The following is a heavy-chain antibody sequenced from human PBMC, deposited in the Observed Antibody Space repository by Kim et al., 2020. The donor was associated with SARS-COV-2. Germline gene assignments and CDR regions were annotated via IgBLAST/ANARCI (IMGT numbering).Heavy chain of an antibody. CDR1: GFTFSSYA. D-gene: IGHD6-19*01. Sequence: GGSLRLSCAASGFTFSSYAMSWVRQAPGKGLEWVSAISGSGGSTYYADSVKGRFTISRDNSKNTLYLQMNSLRAEDTAVYYCAGPERWLVDPEYYFDYWGQGTLVTVSS. J-gene: IGHJ4*02. CDR3: AGPERWLVDPEYYFDY. V-gene: IGHV3-23*01. CDR2: ISGSGGST.